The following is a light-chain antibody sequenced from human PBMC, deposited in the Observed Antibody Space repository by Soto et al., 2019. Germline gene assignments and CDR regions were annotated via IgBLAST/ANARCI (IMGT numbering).Light chain of an antibody. CDR2: EVS. J-gene: IGLJ1*01. Sequence: QSVLTQPASVSGSPGQSITISCTGTSSDVGSYNLVSWYQQHPGKAPKLMIYEVSKRPSGVSNRFSGSKSGNTASLTISGLQAEDDAAYYCCSYAGSPYVFGTGTKVTVL. V-gene: IGLV2-23*02. CDR1: SSDVGSYNL. CDR3: CSYAGSPYV.